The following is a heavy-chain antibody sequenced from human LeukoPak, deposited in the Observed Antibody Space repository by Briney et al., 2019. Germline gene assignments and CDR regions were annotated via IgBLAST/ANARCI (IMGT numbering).Heavy chain of an antibody. CDR1: GGSFSGYY. J-gene: IGHJ4*02. V-gene: IGHV4-34*01. D-gene: IGHD3-22*01. CDR3: AETDSSGYFGFGY. Sequence: SETLSLTCAVYGGSFSGYYWSWIRQPPGKGLEWIGEINHSGGINYNPSLKSRVTISVDTSKNQFSLNLSSVTAADTAVYYCAETDSSGYFGFGYWGQGTLVTVSS. CDR2: INHSGGI.